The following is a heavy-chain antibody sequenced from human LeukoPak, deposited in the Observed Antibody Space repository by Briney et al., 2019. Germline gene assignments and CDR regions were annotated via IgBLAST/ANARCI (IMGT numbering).Heavy chain of an antibody. J-gene: IGHJ4*02. D-gene: IGHD3-3*01. Sequence: GASVKVSCKAPGGTFSSYAISWVRQAPGQGLEWMGGIIPIFGTANYAQKFQGRVTITTDESTSTAYMELSSLRSEDTAVYYCARGSRITIFGVATFDYWGQGTLVTVSS. CDR2: IIPIFGTA. CDR1: GGTFSSYA. V-gene: IGHV1-69*05. CDR3: ARGSRITIFGVATFDY.